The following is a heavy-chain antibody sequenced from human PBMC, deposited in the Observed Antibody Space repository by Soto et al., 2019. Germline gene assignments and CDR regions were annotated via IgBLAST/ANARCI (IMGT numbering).Heavy chain of an antibody. Sequence: ASVKVSCKASGYTFTSYDIYWVRQATGQGLEWMGWMNPNTGNSGYAQKFQGRVTMTSDTSISTAHMELSSLRSEDTAVYYCARERYSGYDLDYWGQGTLVTVSS. CDR3: ARERYSGYDLDY. J-gene: IGHJ4*02. CDR1: GYTFTSYD. V-gene: IGHV1-8*01. CDR2: MNPNTGNS. D-gene: IGHD5-12*01.